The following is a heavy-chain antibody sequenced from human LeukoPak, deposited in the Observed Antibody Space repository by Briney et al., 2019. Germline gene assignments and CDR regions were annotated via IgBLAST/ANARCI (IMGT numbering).Heavy chain of an antibody. CDR1: GYSISSGYY. Sequence: PSETLSLTCTVTGYSISSGYYWGWIRQPPGKGQEWIGTISRSGNTYSNPSLKSRLTISVDTSTNQFSLRLNSVTAADTAVYFCAREGSRDFDYWGQGTLVTVSS. CDR3: AREGSRDFDY. J-gene: IGHJ4*02. CDR2: ISRSGNT. V-gene: IGHV4-38-2*02.